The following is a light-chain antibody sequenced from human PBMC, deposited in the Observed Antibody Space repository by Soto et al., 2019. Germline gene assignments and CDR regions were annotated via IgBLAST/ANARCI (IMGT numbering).Light chain of an antibody. V-gene: IGKV1-5*03. J-gene: IGKJ2*01. CDR2: KAS. Sequence: DIQMIQSPSTLSASVRDRVTITCRASQSISNSLAWYQQRPGKAPKLLIYKASSLETGVPSRFSGSGSGTEFTLTISSLQPDDFATYYCQQYNSDWNTFGQGTKVDIK. CDR1: QSISNS. CDR3: QQYNSDWNT.